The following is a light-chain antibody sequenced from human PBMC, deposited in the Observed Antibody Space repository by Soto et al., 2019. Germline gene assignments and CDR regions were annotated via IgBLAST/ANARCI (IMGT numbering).Light chain of an antibody. CDR3: QQPNSFPLT. Sequence: DIQMTQSPSSVSASVGDRVTITCRASQNISSWLAWYQQKPGKAPNLLIYAASSLQSGVPSRFSGSGSGTVFTLTTSSLQPEDFATYYCQQPNSFPLTFGGGTKVEIK. V-gene: IGKV1-12*01. J-gene: IGKJ4*01. CDR1: QNISSW. CDR2: AAS.